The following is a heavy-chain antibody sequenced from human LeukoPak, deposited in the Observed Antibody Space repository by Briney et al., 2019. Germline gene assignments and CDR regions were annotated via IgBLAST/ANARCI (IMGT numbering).Heavy chain of an antibody. D-gene: IGHD5-18*01. CDR2: IWYDGSNK. Sequence: GRSLRLSCAASGFTFSSYGMHWVRQAPGKGLEWVAVIWYDGSNKYYADSVKGRFTISRDTSKNMLYLQMNSLRPEDTALYYCARDKKRNSYGHNYYGMDVWGQGTTVTVSS. V-gene: IGHV3-33*01. J-gene: IGHJ6*02. CDR1: GFTFSSYG. CDR3: ARDKKRNSYGHNYYGMDV.